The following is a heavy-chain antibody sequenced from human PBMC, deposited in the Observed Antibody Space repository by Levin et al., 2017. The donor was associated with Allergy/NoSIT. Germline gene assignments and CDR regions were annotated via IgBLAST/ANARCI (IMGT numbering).Heavy chain of an antibody. CDR3: ARLLYYYGSGNGDA. D-gene: IGHD3-10*01. Sequence: PSETLSLTCAVYGGSFSGYYWSWIRQPPGKGLEWIGEINHSGSTNYNPSLKSRVTISVDTSKNQFSLKLSSVTAADTAVYYCARLLYYYGSGNGDAWGKGTTVTVSS. J-gene: IGHJ6*04. V-gene: IGHV4-34*01. CDR2: INHSGST. CDR1: GGSFSGYY.